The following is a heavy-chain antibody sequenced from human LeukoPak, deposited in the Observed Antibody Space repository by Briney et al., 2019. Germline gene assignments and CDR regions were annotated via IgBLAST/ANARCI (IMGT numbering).Heavy chain of an antibody. Sequence: SGGSLRLSCAASGFRFSNYAMSWVRQAPGKGLEWVSAISGSGGSTYYVDSVKGRFTISRDNSKSTLYLQMNSLRAADTAIYYCAGYDSSGFDYWGQGTLVTVSP. D-gene: IGHD3-22*01. J-gene: IGHJ4*02. CDR1: GFRFSNYA. CDR2: ISGSGGST. CDR3: AGYDSSGFDY. V-gene: IGHV3-23*01.